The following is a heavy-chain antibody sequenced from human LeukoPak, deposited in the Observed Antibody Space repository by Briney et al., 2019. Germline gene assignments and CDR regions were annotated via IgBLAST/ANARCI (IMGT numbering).Heavy chain of an antibody. CDR2: ISSSGSTI. J-gene: IGHJ4*02. Sequence: SGGSLRLSCAASGFTFSSYEMNWVRQAPGKGLEWVSYISSSGSTIYYADSVKGRFTISRDNAKNSLYLQMNSLRADDTAVYFCARVHIHTSGSYYPVDYWGQGTLVTVSS. V-gene: IGHV3-48*03. CDR3: ARVHIHTSGSYYPVDY. D-gene: IGHD1-26*01. CDR1: GFTFSSYE.